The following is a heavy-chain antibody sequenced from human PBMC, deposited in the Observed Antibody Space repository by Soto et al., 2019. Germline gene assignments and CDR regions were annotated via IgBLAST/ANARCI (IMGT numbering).Heavy chain of an antibody. Sequence: GGSLRLSCAASEFTFSNYAMSWVRQAPGKGLEWVSAISYGGGTTYHADSVKGRFTISRDSSKNTLYLQMNSLRAEDTAVYYCAKNPGYYYDSTGYHFDYWGQGTLVTVSS. V-gene: IGHV3-23*01. CDR1: EFTFSNYA. CDR2: ISYGGGTT. J-gene: IGHJ4*02. D-gene: IGHD3-22*01. CDR3: AKNPGYYYDSTGYHFDY.